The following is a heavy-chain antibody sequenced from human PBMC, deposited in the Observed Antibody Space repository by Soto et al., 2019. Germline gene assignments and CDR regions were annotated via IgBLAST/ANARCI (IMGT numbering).Heavy chain of an antibody. Sequence: QVQLVESGGGVVQLGRSLRLSCAASGFTFSSYGMHWVRQAPGKGLEWVAVIWYDGSNKYYADSVKGRFTISRDNSKNTLYLQMNSLRAEDTAVYYCARDAAATIYGMDVWGQGTTVTVSS. CDR3: ARDAAATIYGMDV. V-gene: IGHV3-33*01. CDR2: IWYDGSNK. D-gene: IGHD6-13*01. CDR1: GFTFSSYG. J-gene: IGHJ6*02.